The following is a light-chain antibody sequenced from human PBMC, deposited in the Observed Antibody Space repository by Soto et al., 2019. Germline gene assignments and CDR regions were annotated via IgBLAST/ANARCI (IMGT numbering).Light chain of an antibody. CDR2: EVS. CDR3: SSYTSSSTWV. J-gene: IGLJ3*02. Sequence: QSALTQPASVSGSPGQSITISCTGTSSDVGGYKYVSWYQQHPGKAPKLMIYEVSNRPSGVSNRFSGSKSGNTASLTISGLQAEDEADYYCSSYTSSSTWVFGGGTKLTDL. CDR1: SSDVGGYKY. V-gene: IGLV2-14*01.